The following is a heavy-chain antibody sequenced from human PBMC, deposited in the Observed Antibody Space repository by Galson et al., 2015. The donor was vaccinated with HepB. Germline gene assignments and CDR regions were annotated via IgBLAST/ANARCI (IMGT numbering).Heavy chain of an antibody. D-gene: IGHD2-15*01. V-gene: IGHV3-33*08. J-gene: IGHJ4*02. CDR1: GFTFSSYG. Sequence: SLRLCCAASGFTFSSYGMHWVRQAPGKGLEWVAVIWYDGSNKYYADSVKGRFTISRDNSKNTLYLQMHSLRAEDTAVYYCARDQNHCSGGSCYSYYFDYWGQGTLVTVSS. CDR3: ARDQNHCSGGSCYSYYFDY. CDR2: IWYDGSNK.